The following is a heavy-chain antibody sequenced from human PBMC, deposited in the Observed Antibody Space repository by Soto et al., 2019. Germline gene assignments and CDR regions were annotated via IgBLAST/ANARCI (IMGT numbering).Heavy chain of an antibody. Sequence: ASVKVSCKASGYAFTSYGISWVRQAPGQGLEWMGWISAYNGNTNYAQKLQGRVTMTTDTSTSTAFMELRSLRSDDTAVYYCARDGDACSGGSCYSNYWGQGTLVTVSS. CDR2: ISAYNGNT. CDR1: GYAFTSYG. CDR3: ARDGDACSGGSCYSNY. V-gene: IGHV1-18*01. D-gene: IGHD2-15*01. J-gene: IGHJ4*02.